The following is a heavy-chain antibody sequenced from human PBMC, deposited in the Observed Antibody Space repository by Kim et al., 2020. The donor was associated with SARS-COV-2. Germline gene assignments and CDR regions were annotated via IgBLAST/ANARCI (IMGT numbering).Heavy chain of an antibody. J-gene: IGHJ3*01. CDR1: GFTFSSYG. V-gene: IGHV3-30*03. CDR3: ARGGPYGDLRSDFGF. CDR2: ISYDGSNT. D-gene: IGHD4-17*01. Sequence: GGSLRLSCAASGFTFSSYGMHWVRQAPGKGLEWVTVISYDGSNTYYADSVKGRFTISRDNSKNTLYLHMNSLTYEDTAVYYCARGGPYGDLRSDFGFSGQGTMVTVSS.